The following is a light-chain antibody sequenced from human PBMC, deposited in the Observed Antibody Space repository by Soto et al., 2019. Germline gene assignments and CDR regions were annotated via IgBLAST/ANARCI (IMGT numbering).Light chain of an antibody. V-gene: IGLV1-44*01. J-gene: IGLJ2*01. CDR3: AAWDDTLNGPL. CDR1: SSNIGSNT. CDR2: SNN. Sequence: QSVLTQPPSASGTPGQRVTISCSGSSSNIGSNTVNWYQQLPGTAPKLLIYSNNQRPSGVPDRFSGSASGASASLAISGLQSEDEADYYCAAWDDTLNGPLFGGGTKLTVL.